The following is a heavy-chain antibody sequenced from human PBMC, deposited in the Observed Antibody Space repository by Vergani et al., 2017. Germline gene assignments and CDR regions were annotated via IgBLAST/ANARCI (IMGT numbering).Heavy chain of an antibody. V-gene: IGHV1-18*01. CDR3: AREKVPAAITYYYYMDV. CDR1: GYTFTSYG. J-gene: IGHJ6*03. D-gene: IGHD2-2*01. Sequence: QVQLVPSGAAVKTPGASVKVSCKASGYTFTSYGISWVRQAPGQGLEWMGWISADNGNTNYAQKLQGRVTMTTDTSTSTAYMELRSLRSDDTAVYYWAREKVPAAITYYYYMDVWGKGTTVTVSS. CDR2: ISADNGNT.